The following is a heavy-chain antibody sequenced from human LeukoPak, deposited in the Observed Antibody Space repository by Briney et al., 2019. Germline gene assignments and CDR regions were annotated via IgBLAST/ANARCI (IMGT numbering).Heavy chain of an antibody. Sequence: ASVKVSCKASGYTFTGYYMHWVRQAPGQGLEWIGLINPTGTGTLYAQKFQGRVTMTRDMPTSTDYMELSSLRSEDTAVYYCARDNSVGDIAWWFDPWGQGTLVTVSS. CDR3: ARDNSVGDIAWWFDP. CDR1: GYTFTGYY. CDR2: INPTGTGT. V-gene: IGHV1-46*01. D-gene: IGHD3-10*01. J-gene: IGHJ5*02.